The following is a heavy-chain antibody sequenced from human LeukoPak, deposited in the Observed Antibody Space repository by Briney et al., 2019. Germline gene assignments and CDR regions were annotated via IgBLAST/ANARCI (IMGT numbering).Heavy chain of an antibody. J-gene: IGHJ4*02. CDR3: ARGGQRSSWSRGYFDY. V-gene: IGHV1-46*01. CDR1: GYTFTSYY. D-gene: IGHD6-13*01. Sequence: GASVKVSCKASGYTFTSYYMHWVRQAPGQGLEWMGIINPSGGSTSYAQKFQGRVTMTRDTSTSTVYMELSSLGSEDTAVYYCARGGQRSSWSRGYFDYWGQGTLVTVFS. CDR2: INPSGGST.